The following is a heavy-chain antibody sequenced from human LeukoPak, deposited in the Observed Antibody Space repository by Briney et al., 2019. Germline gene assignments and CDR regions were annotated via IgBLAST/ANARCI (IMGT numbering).Heavy chain of an antibody. CDR1: GYTFTSYG. Sequence: ASXXVSCKASGYTFTSYGISWVRQAPGQGREWMGWISAYNGNTNYAQKLQGRVTITTDTSTSTAYMELRSLRSDDTAVYSCARDQDVVVPAAIAIRIDYWGQGTLVTVSS. CDR3: ARDQDVVVPAAIAIRIDY. CDR2: ISAYNGNT. J-gene: IGHJ4*02. D-gene: IGHD2-2*01. V-gene: IGHV1-18*01.